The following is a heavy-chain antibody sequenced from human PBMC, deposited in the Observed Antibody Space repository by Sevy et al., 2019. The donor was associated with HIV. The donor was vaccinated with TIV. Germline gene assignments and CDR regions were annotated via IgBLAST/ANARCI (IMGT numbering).Heavy chain of an antibody. D-gene: IGHD1-26*01. CDR2: ISGSGGST. CDR1: GFTFSSYA. CDR3: AKWSELPSSPFDY. Sequence: GGSLRLSCAASGFTFSSYAMHWVRQAPGKGLEWVSAISGSGGSTYYADSVKGRFTISRDNSKNTLFLQMNSLRAEDMAVYFCAKWSELPSSPFDYWGQGTLVTVSS. J-gene: IGHJ4*02. V-gene: IGHV3-23*01.